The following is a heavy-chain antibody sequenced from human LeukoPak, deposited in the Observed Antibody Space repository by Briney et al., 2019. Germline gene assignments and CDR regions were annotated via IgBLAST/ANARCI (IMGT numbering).Heavy chain of an antibody. J-gene: IGHJ4*02. CDR1: GFTFSSYS. Sequence: GGSLRLSCAASGFTFSSYSMNWVRQAPGKGLEWVSSISSSSSYIYYADSVKGRFTISRDNAKNSLYLQMNSLRAEDTAVYYCAKAKHPGDYGGNSVGYWGQGTLVTVSS. CDR2: ISSSSSYI. D-gene: IGHD4-23*01. CDR3: AKAKHPGDYGGNSVGY. V-gene: IGHV3-21*04.